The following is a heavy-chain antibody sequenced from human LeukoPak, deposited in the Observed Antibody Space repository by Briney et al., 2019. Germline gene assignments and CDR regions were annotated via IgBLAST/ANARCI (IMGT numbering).Heavy chain of an antibody. D-gene: IGHD3-22*01. J-gene: IGHJ4*02. V-gene: IGHV4-59*01. CDR2: IYYSGST. Sequence: SETLSLTCTVSGSSISSYYWSWIRQPPGKGLEWIGYIYYSGSTNYNPSLKSRVTISVDTSKNQFSLKLSSVTAADTAVYYCARGGRYYYDSSGYLVYWGQGTLVTFSS. CDR3: ARGGRYYYDSSGYLVY. CDR1: GSSISSYY.